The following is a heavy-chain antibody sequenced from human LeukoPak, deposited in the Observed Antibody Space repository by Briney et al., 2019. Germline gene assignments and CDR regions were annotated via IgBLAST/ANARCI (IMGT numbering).Heavy chain of an antibody. J-gene: IGHJ3*02. D-gene: IGHD3-22*01. CDR3: ARCSYYDSSGYSLGAFDI. CDR1: GGSISSGDYY. V-gene: IGHV4-30-4*01. CDR2: IYYSGST. Sequence: MASETLSLTCTVSGGSISSGDYYWSWIRQPPGKGLEWIGYIYYSGSTYYNPSLKSRVTISVDTSKNQFSLKLSSVTAADTAVYYCARCSYYDSSGYSLGAFDIWGQGTMVTVSS.